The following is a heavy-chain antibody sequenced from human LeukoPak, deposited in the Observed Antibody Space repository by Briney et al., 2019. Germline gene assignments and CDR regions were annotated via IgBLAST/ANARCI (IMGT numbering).Heavy chain of an antibody. Sequence: SETLSLTCTVSGGSLSSYFWSWIRQPAGKGLEWIGRIYTSGNTNYNPSLKSRLAMSVDTSKNQFSLKLSSVTAADTAVYYCARDRGFGHGGCEIWGQETMVTVSS. CDR1: GGSLSSYF. CDR2: IYTSGNT. CDR3: ARDRGFGHGGCEI. J-gene: IGHJ3*02. V-gene: IGHV4-4*07. D-gene: IGHD3-10*01.